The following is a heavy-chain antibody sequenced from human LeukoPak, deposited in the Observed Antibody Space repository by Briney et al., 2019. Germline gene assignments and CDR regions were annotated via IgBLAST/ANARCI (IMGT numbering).Heavy chain of an antibody. D-gene: IGHD3-16*01. Sequence: PGGSLRLSCTGSGFTFSGYGMSWVRQAPGKGLEWVSSISDSAGSTHYADSVRGRFTVSRDNAKNSLYLQMNNMRVSDTAVYFCARDVGDGEYFFDFWGQGTLVSVSS. J-gene: IGHJ4*02. CDR1: GFTFSGYG. CDR2: ISDSAGST. V-gene: IGHV3-23*01. CDR3: ARDVGDGEYFFDF.